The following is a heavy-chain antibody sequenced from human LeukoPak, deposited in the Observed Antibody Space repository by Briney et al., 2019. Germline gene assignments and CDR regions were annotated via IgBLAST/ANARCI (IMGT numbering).Heavy chain of an antibody. D-gene: IGHD6-19*01. V-gene: IGHV3-30*02. CDR2: IRYDGSNK. CDR1: GFTFSSYG. J-gene: IGHJ4*02. CDR3: AKDLTGWSSGRYFDY. Sequence: GGSLRLSCAASGFTFSSYGMHWVRQAPGKGLEWVAFIRYDGSNKYYADSVKGRFTISRDNSKNTLYLQMNSLRAEDTAVYYCAKDLTGWSSGRYFDYWGQGTLVTVSS.